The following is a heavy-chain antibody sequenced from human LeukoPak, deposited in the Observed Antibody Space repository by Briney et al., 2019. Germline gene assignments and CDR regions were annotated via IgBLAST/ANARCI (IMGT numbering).Heavy chain of an antibody. CDR3: AKDTGYCSGGSCYS. D-gene: IGHD2-15*01. Sequence: GGSLRLSCAASAFTFNTYSMNWVRQAPGKGLEWVSAISGSGGSTYYADSVKGRFTISRDNSKNTLYLQMNSLRAEDTAVYYCAKDTGYCSGGSCYSWGQGTLVTVSS. V-gene: IGHV3-23*01. CDR2: ISGSGGST. J-gene: IGHJ4*02. CDR1: AFTFNTYS.